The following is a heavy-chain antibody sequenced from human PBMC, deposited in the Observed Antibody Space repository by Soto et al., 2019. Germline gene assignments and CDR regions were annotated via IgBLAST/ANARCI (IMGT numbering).Heavy chain of an antibody. CDR3: ARGRSSPNFDP. Sequence: QVQLVQSGAEVRKPGSSVKVSCKISGGTFTNYVISWLRQAPGQGLEWMGGLIPIFGAANLAQKFQGRVTITADESTSTVTMELSSLTSEDTAVYYCARGRSSPNFDPWGPGPLVTVSS. D-gene: IGHD6-6*01. J-gene: IGHJ5*02. V-gene: IGHV1-69*01. CDR1: GGTFTNYV. CDR2: LIPIFGAA.